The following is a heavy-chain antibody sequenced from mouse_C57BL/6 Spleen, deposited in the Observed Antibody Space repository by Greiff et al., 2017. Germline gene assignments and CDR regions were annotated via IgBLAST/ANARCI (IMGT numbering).Heavy chain of an antibody. CDR3: ARDGSSYGYFDV. CDR1: GYAFPNYL. CDR2: INPGSGGT. V-gene: IGHV1-54*01. D-gene: IGHD1-1*01. J-gene: IGHJ1*03. Sequence: QVHVKQSGAELVRPGTSVKVSCKASGYAFPNYLIAWVKQRPGPGLEWIGVINPGSGGTNYHEKFKGKATLTADKSSSTAYMQLSSLTSEDAAVYFCARDGSSYGYFDVWGTGTTVTVSS.